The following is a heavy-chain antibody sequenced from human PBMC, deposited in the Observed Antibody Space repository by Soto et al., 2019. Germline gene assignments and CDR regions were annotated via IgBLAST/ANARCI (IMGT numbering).Heavy chain of an antibody. Sequence: SETLSLTCTVSGGSISSYYWSWIRQPPGKGLEWIGYIYYTGTTNYNPSLKSRVTISVDTSKNQFSLKLSSVTTADTAVYYCAILRLRGVMDYYYYGMDVWGQGTTVTVSS. CDR3: AILRLRGVMDYYYYGMDV. D-gene: IGHD3-10*01. J-gene: IGHJ6*02. CDR2: IYYTGTT. V-gene: IGHV4-59*01. CDR1: GGSISSYY.